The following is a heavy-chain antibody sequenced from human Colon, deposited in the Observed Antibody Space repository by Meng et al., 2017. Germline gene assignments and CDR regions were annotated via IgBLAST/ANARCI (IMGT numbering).Heavy chain of an antibody. V-gene: IGHV1-2*04. CDR3: ARAAEMAIWDY. D-gene: IGHD5-24*01. J-gene: IGHJ4*02. CDR1: GYTFTGYF. CDR2: INPKNGDT. Sequence: QVHLVQSGAEVKKPGASVKVSCKASGYTFTGYFIHWVRQATGQGPEWMGWINPKNGDTNYAPKFKKWVTMTRDTSSTTVNMELSRLTSDDTAVYYCARAAEMAIWDYWGQGTLVTVSS.